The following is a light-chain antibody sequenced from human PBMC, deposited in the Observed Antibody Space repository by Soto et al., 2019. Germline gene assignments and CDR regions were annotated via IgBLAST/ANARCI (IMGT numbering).Light chain of an antibody. J-gene: IGKJ1*01. CDR2: GAS. CDR1: QSVSSSF. V-gene: IGKV3-20*01. CDR3: QQYVTSPWA. Sequence: EIVLTQSPGTLSLSPGEIATLSFSASQSVSSSFLAWYQQKPGQAPRLLIYGASNRATGIPDRFSGSGSGTDFTLTISRLEPEDFAVYYCQQYVTSPWAFGQGTKVDIK.